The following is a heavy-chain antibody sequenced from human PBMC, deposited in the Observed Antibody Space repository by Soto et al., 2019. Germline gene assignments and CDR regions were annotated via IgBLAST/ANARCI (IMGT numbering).Heavy chain of an antibody. J-gene: IGHJ4*02. Sequence: GESLKSSCKGSGDSFSIFRIGWVRQMXGKGLEWMGVIYPADSDTRYSPSFEGQVTISADKSFSTVYLQWSSLKASDTAMYYCARLGYDSSGYYRFDYWGQGTLVTVSS. CDR3: ARLGYDSSGYYRFDY. CDR1: GDSFSIFR. CDR2: IYPADSDT. D-gene: IGHD3-22*01. V-gene: IGHV5-51*01.